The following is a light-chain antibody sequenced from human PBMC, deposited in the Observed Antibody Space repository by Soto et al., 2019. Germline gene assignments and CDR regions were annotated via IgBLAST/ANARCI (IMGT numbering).Light chain of an antibody. CDR3: QQYHKVPVT. J-gene: IGKJ5*01. V-gene: IGKV1-33*01. CDR2: DVS. CDR1: QDVNNS. Sequence: DIQMTQSPSSLSASVGDSVTITCQARQDVNNSLNWYQQKPRKAPNLLIYDVSNLGTEVPSRFNGSGTGTDFTFNISRLQPEDIGTYYCQQYHKVPVTFGQGTRLEIK.